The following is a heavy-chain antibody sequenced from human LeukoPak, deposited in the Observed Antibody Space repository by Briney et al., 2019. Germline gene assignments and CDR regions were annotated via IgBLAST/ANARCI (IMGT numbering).Heavy chain of an antibody. CDR2: IYYSGST. J-gene: IGHJ4*02. CDR1: GGSISSSNYY. CDR3: ARLVAVAGVFDY. Sequence: ASETLSLTCAVSGGSISSSNYYWGWIRQPPGKGLEWIGNIYYSGSTYYNPSLKSRVTISVDTSKNHFSLKQSSVTAADTAVYYCARLVAVAGVFDYWDQGTLVTVSS. V-gene: IGHV4-39*02. D-gene: IGHD6-19*01.